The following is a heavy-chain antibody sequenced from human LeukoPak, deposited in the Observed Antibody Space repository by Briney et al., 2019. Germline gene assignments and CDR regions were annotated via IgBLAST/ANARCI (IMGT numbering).Heavy chain of an antibody. CDR1: GYTFTSYD. CDR2: MNPNSGKT. D-gene: IGHD3-16*01. J-gene: IGHJ3*02. CDR3: AGVGDFSVAAFDI. V-gene: IGHV1-8*01. Sequence: ASVKVSCKASGYTFTSYDIHWVRQATGQGLEWMGWMNPNSGKTGYAQRFQGRVTMTRNTSITTAYMELSSLRTEDMAVYYCAGVGDFSVAAFDIWGQGTMVTVSS.